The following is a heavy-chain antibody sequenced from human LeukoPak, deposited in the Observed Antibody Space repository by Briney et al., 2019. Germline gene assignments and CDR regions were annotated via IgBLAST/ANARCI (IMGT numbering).Heavy chain of an antibody. CDR1: GGSISSYY. CDR3: ARMGDYGGNTDAFDI. V-gene: IGHV4-59*01. J-gene: IGHJ3*02. Sequence: PSETLSLTCTVSGGSISSYYWSWIRQPPGKGLEWIGYIHYSGSTNYNPSLKSRVTISVDTSKNQFSLKLSSVTAADTAVYYCARMGDYGGNTDAFDIWGQGTMVTVSS. D-gene: IGHD4-23*01. CDR2: IHYSGST.